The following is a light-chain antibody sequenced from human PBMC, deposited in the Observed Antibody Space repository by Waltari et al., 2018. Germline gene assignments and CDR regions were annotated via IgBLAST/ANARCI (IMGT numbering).Light chain of an antibody. Sequence: QSALAQPRPLSGSPERSVPISCTGTRSEIGTSNFVSWYQQHPGKLPKVIIYDVSKRPSGVPDRFSGSKSGNTASLTVSGLQTEDEADYYCCSYTGAYVVFGGGTKLTVL. CDR1: RSEIGTSNF. CDR3: CSYTGAYVV. CDR2: DVS. V-gene: IGLV2-11*01. J-gene: IGLJ2*01.